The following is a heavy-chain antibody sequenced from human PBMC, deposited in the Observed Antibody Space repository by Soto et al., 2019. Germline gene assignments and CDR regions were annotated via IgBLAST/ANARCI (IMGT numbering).Heavy chain of an antibody. J-gene: IGHJ6*02. V-gene: IGHV4-30-4*01. Sequence: QVQLQESGPGLVKPSQTLSLTCTVSGGSISSGDYYWSWIRQPPGKGLEWIGYIYYSGNTYYNPSLKSRVTISVDTSKNQFSLKVSSVTAADTAVYYCARALIQLWPHYYYGMDVWGQGTTVTVSS. D-gene: IGHD5-18*01. CDR1: GGSISSGDYY. CDR2: IYYSGNT. CDR3: ARALIQLWPHYYYGMDV.